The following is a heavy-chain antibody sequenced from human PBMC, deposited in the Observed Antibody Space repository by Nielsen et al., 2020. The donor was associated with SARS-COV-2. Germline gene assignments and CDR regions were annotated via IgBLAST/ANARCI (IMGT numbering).Heavy chain of an antibody. CDR3: AKASDIWVFDY. J-gene: IGHJ4*02. D-gene: IGHD2-15*01. V-gene: IGHV3-30*18. Sequence: GESLKISCTASGFTFSSYGMHWVRQAPGKGLEWVAVISYDGSNKYYADSVKGRFTISRDNSKNTLYLQMNSLRAEDTAVDYCAKASDIWVFDYWGQGTLVTVSS. CDR1: GFTFSSYG. CDR2: ISYDGSNK.